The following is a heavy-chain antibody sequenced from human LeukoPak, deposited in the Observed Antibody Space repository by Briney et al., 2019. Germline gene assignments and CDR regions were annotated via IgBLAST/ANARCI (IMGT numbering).Heavy chain of an antibody. V-gene: IGHV4-39*01. Sequence: SETLSLTCTASGGSISSSSYYWGWIRQPPGKGLEWIGSIYYSGSTYYNPSLKSRVTISVDTSKNQFSLKLSSVTAADTAVYYCARQHSSSWSDWFDPWGQGTLVTVSS. CDR1: GGSISSSSYY. CDR3: ARQHSSSWSDWFDP. J-gene: IGHJ5*02. CDR2: IYYSGST. D-gene: IGHD6-13*01.